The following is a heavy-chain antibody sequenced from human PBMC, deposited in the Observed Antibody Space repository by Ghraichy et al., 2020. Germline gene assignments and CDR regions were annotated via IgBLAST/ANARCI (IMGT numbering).Heavy chain of an antibody. V-gene: IGHV3-23*01. D-gene: IGHD3-22*01. CDR3: ARAPYESSGLCVPFDY. CDR1: GFIFNNYV. Sequence: GGSLRLSCAASGFIFNNYVMIWVRQAPGKGLEWVSAMSGSRGATYYADSVKGRFTISRDNSKSTMYVQMSSLRAEDTAVYYCARAPYESSGLCVPFDYCGQGTLVTVSS. J-gene: IGHJ4*02. CDR2: MSGSRGAT.